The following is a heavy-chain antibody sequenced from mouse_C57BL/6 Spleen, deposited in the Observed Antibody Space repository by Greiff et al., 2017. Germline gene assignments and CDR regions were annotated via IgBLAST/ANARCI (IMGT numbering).Heavy chain of an antibody. CDR3: ASCDGYYGWYFDV. J-gene: IGHJ1*03. D-gene: IGHD2-3*01. CDR2: IYPGSGST. V-gene: IGHV1-55*01. CDR1: GYTFTSYW. Sequence: QQSGAELVKPGASVKMSCKASGYTFTSYWITWVKQRPGQGLEWIGDIYPGSGSTNYNEKFKSKATLTVDTSSSTAYMQLSSLTSEDSAVYYCASCDGYYGWYFDVWGTGTTVTVSS.